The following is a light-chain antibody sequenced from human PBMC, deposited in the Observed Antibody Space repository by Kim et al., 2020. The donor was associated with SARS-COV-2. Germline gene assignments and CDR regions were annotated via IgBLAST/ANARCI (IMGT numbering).Light chain of an antibody. CDR2: YDD. Sequence: QAGTICSSGSSSNIGNNAVNRNQQLQGKETKRLICYDDLRPSGVSDRFSGSKSGASASLAISGLQSEDEADYYCAAWDDSLNGVVFGGGTQLTVL. J-gene: IGLJ2*01. CDR3: AAWDDSLNGVV. V-gene: IGLV1-36*01. CDR1: SSNIGNNA.